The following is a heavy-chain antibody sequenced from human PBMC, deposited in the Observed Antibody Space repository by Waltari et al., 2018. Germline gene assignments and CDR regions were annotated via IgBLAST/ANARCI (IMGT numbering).Heavy chain of an antibody. CDR2: IRSKAYGGTT. D-gene: IGHD3-3*01. CDR1: GFTFGDYA. Sequence: EVQLVESGGGLVQPGRSLRLSCTASGFTFGDYAMSWVRQAPGKGLEWVGFIRSKAYGGTTEYAASVKGRFTISRDDSKSIAYLQMNSLKTEDTAVYYCTSSNLGYWGQGTLVTVSS. CDR3: TSSNLGY. V-gene: IGHV3-49*04. J-gene: IGHJ4*02.